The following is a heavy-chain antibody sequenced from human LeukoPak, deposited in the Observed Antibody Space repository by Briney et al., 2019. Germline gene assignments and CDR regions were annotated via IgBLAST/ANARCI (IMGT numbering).Heavy chain of an antibody. CDR2: ISYDGSNK. Sequence: GGSLRLSCAASGFTFSSYWISWVRQAPGKGLEWVAVISYDGSNKYYADSVKGRFTISRDNSKNTLYLQMNSLRAEDTAVYYCARYGDHVVFWGQGTLVTVSS. J-gene: IGHJ4*02. V-gene: IGHV3-30*03. CDR3: ARYGDHVVF. CDR1: GFTFSSYW. D-gene: IGHD4-17*01.